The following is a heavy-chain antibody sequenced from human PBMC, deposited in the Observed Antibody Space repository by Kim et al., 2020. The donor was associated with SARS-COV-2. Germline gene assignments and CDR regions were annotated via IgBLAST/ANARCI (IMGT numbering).Heavy chain of an antibody. Sequence: ASVKVSCKASGYTFTSYYINWVRQAPGQGLEWMGILNPSGGSRTYAQSLQDRVTLTRDTSTRTVYMELSRLRSEDTAVYFCARGTRAGTRYDGRLDYWGQGTLVTVSS. CDR1: GYTFTSYY. J-gene: IGHJ4*02. CDR3: ARGTRAGTRYDGRLDY. D-gene: IGHD4-17*01. V-gene: IGHV1-46*03. CDR2: LNPSGGSR.